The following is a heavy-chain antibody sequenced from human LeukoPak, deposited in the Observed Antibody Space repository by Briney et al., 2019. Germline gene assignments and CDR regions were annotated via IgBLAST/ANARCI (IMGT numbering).Heavy chain of an antibody. CDR1: GGSISSGGYY. CDR3: ARELVDTAMVFDY. D-gene: IGHD5-18*01. Sequence: SETLSLTCTVSGGSISSGGYYWSWIRQHPGKGLEWIGYIYYSGSTYYNPSLKSRVTISVDTSKNQFSLKPSSVTAADTAVYYCARELVDTAMVFDYWGQGTLVTVSS. CDR2: IYYSGST. V-gene: IGHV4-31*03. J-gene: IGHJ4*02.